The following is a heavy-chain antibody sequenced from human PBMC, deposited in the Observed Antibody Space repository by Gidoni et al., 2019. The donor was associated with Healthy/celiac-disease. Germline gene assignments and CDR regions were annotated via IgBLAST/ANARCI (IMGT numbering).Heavy chain of an antibody. V-gene: IGHV3-21*01. CDR2: ISSSSSYI. D-gene: IGHD3-10*01. CDR1: GFTFSSYS. CDR3: ARQRPLMVRGVSHFDY. Sequence: GFTFSSYSMNWVRQAPGKGLEWVSSISSSSSYIYYADSVKGRFTISRDNAKNSLYLQMNSLRAEDTAVYYCARQRPLMVRGVSHFDYWGQGTLVTVSS. J-gene: IGHJ4*02.